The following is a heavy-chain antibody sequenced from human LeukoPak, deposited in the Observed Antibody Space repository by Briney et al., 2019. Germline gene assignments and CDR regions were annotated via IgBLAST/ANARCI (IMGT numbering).Heavy chain of an antibody. CDR2: ISWDGGST. CDR3: AKDRSGHSFLYTSGWYGGIDY. D-gene: IGHD6-19*01. V-gene: IGHV3-43D*03. Sequence: GGSLRLSCAASGFTFDDYAMHWVRPAPGKGLDWVSLISWDGGSTYYTDSVKGRFTISRDNSKNSLYLQMSSLRAEDTALYYCAKDRSGHSFLYTSGWYGGIDYWGQGTLVTVSS. J-gene: IGHJ4*02. CDR1: GFTFDDYA.